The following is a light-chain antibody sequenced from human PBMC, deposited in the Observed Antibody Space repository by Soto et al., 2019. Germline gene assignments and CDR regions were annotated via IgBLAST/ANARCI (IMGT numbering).Light chain of an antibody. Sequence: QSVLPQPPSVSAAPGQKVTISCSGSSSNIGKNYVSWYQQVPGTAPKLLIYDNNKRPSGIPDRFSGSKSGTSATLGITGLQTGDEADYYCGTWDSSLGAVVFGGGTKLTVL. V-gene: IGLV1-51*01. CDR2: DNN. J-gene: IGLJ2*01. CDR1: SSNIGKNY. CDR3: GTWDSSLGAVV.